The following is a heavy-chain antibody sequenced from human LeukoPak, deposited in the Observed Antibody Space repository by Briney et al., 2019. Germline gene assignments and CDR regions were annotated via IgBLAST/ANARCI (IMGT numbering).Heavy chain of an antibody. D-gene: IGHD3-10*01. CDR3: ATDRRRRFGELSVPPPRY. CDR2: FDPEDGET. J-gene: IGHJ4*02. CDR1: GYTLTELS. Sequence: ASVKVSFTVSGYTLTELSMHWVRQAPGRGLEWMGGFDPEDGETIYAQKFQGRVTMTEDTSTDTAYMELSSLRSEDTAVYYCATDRRRRFGELSVPPPRYWGQGTLVTVSS. V-gene: IGHV1-24*01.